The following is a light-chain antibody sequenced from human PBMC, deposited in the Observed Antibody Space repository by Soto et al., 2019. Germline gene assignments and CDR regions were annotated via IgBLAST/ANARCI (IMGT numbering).Light chain of an antibody. Sequence: EIVLTQSPGTLSLSPGERATLSCRASQSVPSTYLAWYQQRPGQAPRLLIYGVSTRAPGIPERFSGSGSGTDFNLTISRLVPDDFAVYFCQQYGHSPPFTFGPGTKVDFK. CDR2: GVS. V-gene: IGKV3-20*01. CDR3: QQYGHSPPFT. J-gene: IGKJ3*01. CDR1: QSVPSTY.